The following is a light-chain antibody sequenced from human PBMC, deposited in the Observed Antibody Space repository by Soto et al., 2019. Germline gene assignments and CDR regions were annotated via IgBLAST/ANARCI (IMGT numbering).Light chain of an antibody. CDR1: SSNIGSNY. Sequence: QSVLTQPPSASGTPGQRVTISCSGSSSNIGSNYVYWYQQLPGTAPKLLIYRNDQRPSGVPDRFSGSKSGTSASLAISGLRSEDEGDYYCAAWDDSLSGQGIFGGGTKLTVL. CDR3: AAWDDSLSGQGI. V-gene: IGLV1-47*01. CDR2: RND. J-gene: IGLJ2*01.